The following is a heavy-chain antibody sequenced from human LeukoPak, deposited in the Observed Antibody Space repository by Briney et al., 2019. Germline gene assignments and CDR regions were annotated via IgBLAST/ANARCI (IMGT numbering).Heavy chain of an antibody. V-gene: IGHV1-2*02. J-gene: IGHJ4*02. CDR2: INPNSGDT. Sequence: ASVKVSCKASRYTFSGHYMHWVRQAPGQGLEWMGWINPNSGDTHYAQRFQGRVTMTRDTSISTAYMEVSRLRTDDTAVYYCARVWVCSNGVCPDVFDYWGQGTLVTVSS. D-gene: IGHD2-8*01. CDR1: RYTFSGHY. CDR3: ARVWVCSNGVCPDVFDY.